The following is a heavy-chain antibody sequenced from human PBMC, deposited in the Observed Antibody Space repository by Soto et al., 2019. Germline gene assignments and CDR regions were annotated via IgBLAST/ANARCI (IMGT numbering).Heavy chain of an antibody. CDR3: ARGPGSLRP. J-gene: IGHJ5*02. Sequence: PSQTLSLTCAISGDSVSSNSAAWNWISLSPSRGLEWLGRTYYRSKRYSVYAPSVKSRISINPDTSKNQFCLQLNSVAPDDTAIYYCARGPGSLRPWGQGTLVTV. D-gene: IGHD1-1*01. V-gene: IGHV6-1*01. CDR2: TYYRSKRYS. CDR1: GDSVSSNSAA.